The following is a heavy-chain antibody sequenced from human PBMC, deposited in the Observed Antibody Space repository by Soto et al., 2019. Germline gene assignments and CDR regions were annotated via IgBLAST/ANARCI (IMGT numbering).Heavy chain of an antibody. D-gene: IGHD6-19*01. Sequence: EVQLVESGGGLVQPGGSLRLSCAASGFTFSSHWMHWVRQAPGKGLVWVSRINSDGSRTNYADSVKGRFTISRDNAKNTVYLPVNSLRAEDMAVYYCARGAQWLYDLDLWGQGTLVTVSS. V-gene: IGHV3-74*01. J-gene: IGHJ4*02. CDR2: INSDGSRT. CDR3: ARGAQWLYDLDL. CDR1: GFTFSSHW.